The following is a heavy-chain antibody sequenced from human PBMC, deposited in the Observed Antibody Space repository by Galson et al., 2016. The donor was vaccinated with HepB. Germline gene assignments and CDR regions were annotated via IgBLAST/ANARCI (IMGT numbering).Heavy chain of an antibody. CDR2: IRSSSSTI. CDR3: ARMGSCSSSNCYHYYYYGMDV. D-gene: IGHD2-2*01. Sequence: SLRLSCAASGFTFSTYSMAWVRQAPGKGLEWVSYIRSSSSTIYYADSVKGRFTISRDDAKNSLFLQMNSLRDEDTALYYCARMGSCSSSNCYHYYYYGMDVWGQGTTVTVSS. V-gene: IGHV3-48*02. J-gene: IGHJ6*02. CDR1: GFTFSTYS.